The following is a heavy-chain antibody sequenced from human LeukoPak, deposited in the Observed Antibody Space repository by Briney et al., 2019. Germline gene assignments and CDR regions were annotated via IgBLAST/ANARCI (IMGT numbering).Heavy chain of an antibody. CDR2: ISSSSSYI. J-gene: IGHJ4*02. CDR1: GLTFSSYS. Sequence: GGSLRLSCAASGLTFSSYSMNWVRQAPGKGLEWVSSISSSSSYIHYADSVEGRFTVSRDNAKNSLYLQMNSLRAEDTAVYYCARESEYSTNAFDYWGQGTLVTVSS. V-gene: IGHV3-21*01. CDR3: ARESEYSTNAFDY. D-gene: IGHD6-6*01.